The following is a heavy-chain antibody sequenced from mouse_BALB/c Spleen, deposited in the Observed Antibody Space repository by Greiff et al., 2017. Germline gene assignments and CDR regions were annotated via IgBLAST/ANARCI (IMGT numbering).Heavy chain of an antibody. Sequence: VQLQQSGAELVKPGASVKLSCTASGFNIKDTYMHWVKQRPEQGLEWIGRIDPANGNTKYDPKFQGKATITADTSSNTAYLQLSSLTSEDTAVYYCASYDYDGAMDYWGQGTSVTVSS. CDR2: IDPANGNT. CDR1: GFNIKDTY. CDR3: ASYDYDGAMDY. D-gene: IGHD2-4*01. J-gene: IGHJ4*01. V-gene: IGHV14-3*02.